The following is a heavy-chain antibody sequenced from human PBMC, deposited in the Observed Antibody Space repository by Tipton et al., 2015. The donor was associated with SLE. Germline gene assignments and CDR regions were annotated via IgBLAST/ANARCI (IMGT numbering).Heavy chain of an antibody. Sequence: TLSLTCAVYGGSFSGYYWSWIRQPPGKGLEWIGEINHSGSTNYIPSLKSRVTISVDTSKNQFSLKLSSVTAADTAVYYCARGTAGYSYGWGFDYWGQGTLVTVSS. D-gene: IGHD5-18*01. V-gene: IGHV4-34*01. CDR1: GGSFSGYY. CDR2: INHSGST. J-gene: IGHJ4*02. CDR3: ARGTAGYSYGWGFDY.